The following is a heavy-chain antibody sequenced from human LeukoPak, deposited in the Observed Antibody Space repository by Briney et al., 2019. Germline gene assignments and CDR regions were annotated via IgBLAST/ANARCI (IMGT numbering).Heavy chain of an antibody. CDR1: GGSFSGYY. V-gene: IGHV4-34*01. J-gene: IGHJ5*02. Sequence: PSETLSLTCALYGGSFSGYYWSWIRQPPGKGLEWIGEINHSGSTNYNPSLKSRVTISVDTSKNQFSLKLSSVTAADTAVYYCARSPRIAAAGTGWFDPWGQGTLVTVSS. D-gene: IGHD6-13*01. CDR2: INHSGST. CDR3: ARSPRIAAAGTGWFDP.